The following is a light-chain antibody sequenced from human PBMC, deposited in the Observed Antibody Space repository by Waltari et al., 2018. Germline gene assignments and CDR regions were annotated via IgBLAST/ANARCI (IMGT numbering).Light chain of an antibody. CDR3: CSYAGRYTWV. J-gene: IGLJ3*02. CDR1: SSDVGTYNY. CDR2: DVS. V-gene: IGLV2-11*01. Sequence: QSALTQPRSVSGSPGQSVTISCTGTSSDVGTYNYVSWYQQHPGKAPKFMIYDVSQRPSGVPDRVSGSKSGNTASLTISGLQAEDEADYYCCSYAGRYTWVFGGGTKVTVL.